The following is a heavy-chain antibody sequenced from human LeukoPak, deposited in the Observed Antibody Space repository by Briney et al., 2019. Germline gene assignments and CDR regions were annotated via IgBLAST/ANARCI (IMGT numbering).Heavy chain of an antibody. J-gene: IGHJ3*02. Sequence: GGSLRLSCAASGFTFSSYGMHWVRQAPGKGLEWVAVIWYDGSNKYYADSVKGRSTISRDNSKNTLYLQMNSLRAEDTAVYYCARPYYDSSGYYYWGNAFDIWGQGTMVTVSS. CDR3: ARPYYDSSGYYYWGNAFDI. V-gene: IGHV3-33*01. CDR2: IWYDGSNK. CDR1: GFTFSSYG. D-gene: IGHD3-22*01.